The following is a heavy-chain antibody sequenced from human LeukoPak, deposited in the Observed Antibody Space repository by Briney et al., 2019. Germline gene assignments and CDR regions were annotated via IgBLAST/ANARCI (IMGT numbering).Heavy chain of an antibody. V-gene: IGHV3-23*01. CDR2: ITGSGGSI. D-gene: IGHD6-19*01. CDR1: GFTFSNAW. J-gene: IGHJ4*02. CDR3: AKGGDSSGWYEGASFDY. Sequence: PGGSLRLSCATSGFTFSNAWMTWVRQAQGKGLEWVSTITGSGGSIYYSQSVRGRFSISRDTVDNTLHLQMDSLTAEDTALYYCAKGGDSSGWYEGASFDYWGQGTLVSVSS.